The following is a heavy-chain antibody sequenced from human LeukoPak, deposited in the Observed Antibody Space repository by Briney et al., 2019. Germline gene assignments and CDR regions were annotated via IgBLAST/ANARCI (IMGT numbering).Heavy chain of an antibody. V-gene: IGHV4-39*01. CDR2: IYYSGST. CDR1: GGSISSSSYY. D-gene: IGHD4-17*01. CDR3: ARVPTVTFFDY. J-gene: IGHJ4*02. Sequence: SSETLSLTCTVSGGSISSSSYYWGWIRQPPGKGLEWIGSIYYSGSTYYNPSLKSRVTISVDTSKNQFSLKLSSVTAADTAVYYCARVPTVTFFDYWGQGTLVTVSS.